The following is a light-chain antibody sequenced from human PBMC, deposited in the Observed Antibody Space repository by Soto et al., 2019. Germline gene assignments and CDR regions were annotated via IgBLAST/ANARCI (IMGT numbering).Light chain of an antibody. Sequence: QSALTQPASVSGSLGQSITISCTGTSSDVGSYNLVSWYQQHPGKAPKLMIYDVTKRPSGVSDRFSGSRSGNMASLTISGLQAEDESDYYCCSYAASSTYVFGSGTKVTVL. J-gene: IGLJ1*01. CDR3: CSYAASSTYV. CDR2: DVT. CDR1: SSDVGSYNL. V-gene: IGLV2-23*02.